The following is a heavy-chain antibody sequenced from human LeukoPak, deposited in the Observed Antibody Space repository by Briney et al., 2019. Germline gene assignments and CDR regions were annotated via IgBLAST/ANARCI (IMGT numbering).Heavy chain of an antibody. J-gene: IGHJ4*02. Sequence: GGSLRLSCAASGFTFSSYAMSWVRQAPGKGPEWVSAISGSGGSTYYADSVKGRFTNSRDNSKNTLYLQMNSLRAEDTAVYYCAKTSDDSSGYYYVGYYFDYWGQGTLVTVSS. CDR1: GFTFSSYA. V-gene: IGHV3-23*01. CDR3: AKTSDDSSGYYYVGYYFDY. CDR2: ISGSGGST. D-gene: IGHD3-22*01.